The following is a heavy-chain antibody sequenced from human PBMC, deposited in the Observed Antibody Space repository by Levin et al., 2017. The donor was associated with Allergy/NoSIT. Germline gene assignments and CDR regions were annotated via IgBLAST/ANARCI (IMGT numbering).Heavy chain of an antibody. CDR1: GGSFSGYG. CDR2: IIPIIGTT. J-gene: IGHJ4*02. Sequence: SVKVSCKASGGSFSGYGFNWVRQAPGQGLEWMGGIIPIIGTTNYAQKLQGRVTITADESTSTAYMELNSLKSEDTAVYYCARGLHAYYFDSWGQGTLVTVSS. D-gene: IGHD4-11*01. V-gene: IGHV1-69*13. CDR3: ARGLHAYYFDS.